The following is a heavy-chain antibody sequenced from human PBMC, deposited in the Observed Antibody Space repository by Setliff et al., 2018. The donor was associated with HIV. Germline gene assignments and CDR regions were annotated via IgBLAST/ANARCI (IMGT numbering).Heavy chain of an antibody. J-gene: IGHJ3*02. CDR1: GYTFTSYY. Sequence: GASVKVSCKASGYTFTSYYMHWVRQAPGQGLEWMGIINPSGGSTSYAQKFQGRVTMTRDTSTSTVYMELSSLRSEDTAVYYCARDITLPYSSSSYGAFDIWGQGTMVTVSS. CDR2: INPSGGST. CDR3: ARDITLPYSSSSYGAFDI. D-gene: IGHD6-6*01. V-gene: IGHV1-46*01.